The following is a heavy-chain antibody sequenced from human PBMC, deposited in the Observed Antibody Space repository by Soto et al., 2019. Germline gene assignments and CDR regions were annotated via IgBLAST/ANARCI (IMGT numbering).Heavy chain of an antibody. CDR1: WYTFTSYG. V-gene: IGHV1-18*01. Sequence: ASVKVSCKASWYTFTSYGISWGRQAPGQGLEWMGWISAYNGNTNYAQKLQGRVTMTTDTSTSTAYMELRSLRSDDTAVYYCARHDSSGYYYYFDYWGQGTLVTVSS. J-gene: IGHJ4*02. CDR3: ARHDSSGYYYYFDY. CDR2: ISAYNGNT. D-gene: IGHD3-22*01.